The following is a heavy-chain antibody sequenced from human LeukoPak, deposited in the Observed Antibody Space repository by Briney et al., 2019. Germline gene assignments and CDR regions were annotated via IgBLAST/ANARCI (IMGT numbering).Heavy chain of an antibody. CDR1: GGSISSGSYY. CDR3: AREMGTAMVNGYYSYMDV. CDR2: IYTSGST. V-gene: IGHV4-61*02. J-gene: IGHJ6*03. D-gene: IGHD5-18*01. Sequence: SQTLSLTCTVSGGSISSGSYYWSWIRQPAGKGLEWIGRIYTSGSTNYNPSLKSRVTISVDTSKNQFSLKLSSVTAADTAVYYCAREMGTAMVNGYYSYMDVWGKGTTVTVSS.